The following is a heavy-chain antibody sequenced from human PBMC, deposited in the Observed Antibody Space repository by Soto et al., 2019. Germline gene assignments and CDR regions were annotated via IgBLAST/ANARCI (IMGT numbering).Heavy chain of an antibody. CDR1: GFTFSSYA. J-gene: IGHJ6*02. D-gene: IGHD3-3*01. V-gene: IGHV3-30-3*01. Sequence: QVQLVESGGGVVQPGRSLRLSCAASGFTFSSYAMHWVRQAPGKGLEWVAVISYDGSNKYYADSVKGRFTISRDNSKNTRYLQMNSLRAEDTAVYYGAREPSVLRFLEWLSYGMDVWGQGTTVTVSS. CDR2: ISYDGSNK. CDR3: AREPSVLRFLEWLSYGMDV.